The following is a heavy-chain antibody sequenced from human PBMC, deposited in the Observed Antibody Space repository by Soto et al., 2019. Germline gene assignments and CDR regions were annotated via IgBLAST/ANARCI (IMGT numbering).Heavy chain of an antibody. D-gene: IGHD3-10*01. Sequence: SVKVSCKASGGTFSSYTISWVRQAPGQGLEWMGRIIPILGIANYAQKFQGRVTITGDKSTSTAYMELSSLRSEDTAVYYCAADWITMVRVAAGWGQGSLVTVSS. CDR3: AADWITMVRVAAG. CDR1: GGTFSSYT. V-gene: IGHV1-69*02. J-gene: IGHJ4*02. CDR2: IIPILGIA.